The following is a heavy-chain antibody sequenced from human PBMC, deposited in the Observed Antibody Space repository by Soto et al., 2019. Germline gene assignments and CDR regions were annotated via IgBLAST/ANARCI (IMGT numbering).Heavy chain of an antibody. CDR1: GFTFTSSA. Sequence: SVKLSCKASGFTFTSSAMQWVRQARGQRLEWIGWIVVGSGNTNYAQKFQERVTITRDMSTSTAYMELSSLRSEDTAVYYCAARYYYGSGTGAFDIWGQGTMVTVSS. V-gene: IGHV1-58*02. CDR3: AARYYYGSGTGAFDI. CDR2: IVVGSGNT. D-gene: IGHD3-10*01. J-gene: IGHJ3*02.